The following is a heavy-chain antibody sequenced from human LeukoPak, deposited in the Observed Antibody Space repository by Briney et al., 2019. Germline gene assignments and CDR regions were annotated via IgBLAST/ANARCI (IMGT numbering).Heavy chain of an antibody. CDR3: ARGDGDYEFDP. V-gene: IGHV4-30-2*01. J-gene: IGHJ5*02. CDR2: IYHSGST. Sequence: PSQTLSLTCAVSGGSISSGGYSWSWIRQPPGKGLEWIGYIYHSGSTYYNPSLKGRVTISVDWSKNQFSLKLSSVTAADTAVYYCARGDGDYEFDPWGQGTLVTVSS. D-gene: IGHD4-17*01. CDR1: GGSISSGGYS.